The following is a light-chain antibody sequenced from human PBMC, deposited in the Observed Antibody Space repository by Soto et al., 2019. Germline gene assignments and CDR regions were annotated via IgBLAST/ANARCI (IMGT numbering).Light chain of an antibody. J-gene: IGKJ4*01. CDR2: DTS. V-gene: IGKV3-11*01. CDR1: QSVEKY. Sequence: EVVLTQSPATLSLSPGERAILSCRASQSVEKYLVWYQQKPGQAPRLLIYDTSNRATGIPARFSGSGSETDLTLTICSLEPEDFAVYYCQQRKHWPPLTFGGGTKVELK. CDR3: QQRKHWPPLT.